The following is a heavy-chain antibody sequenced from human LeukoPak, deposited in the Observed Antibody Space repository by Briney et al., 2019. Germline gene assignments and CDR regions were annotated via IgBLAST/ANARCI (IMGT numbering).Heavy chain of an antibody. J-gene: IGHJ3*02. V-gene: IGHV3-30-3*01. CDR1: GFTFSSYA. CDR2: ISYDGSNK. D-gene: IGHD3-10*01. CDR3: GRGDYYYGSGSAFDI. Sequence: PGGSLRLSCAASGFTFSSYAVHWVRQAPGKGLEWVAVISYDGSNKYYADSVKGRFTISRDNSKNTLYLQVNSLRAEDTAVYYCGRGDYYYGSGSAFDIWGQGTMVTVSS.